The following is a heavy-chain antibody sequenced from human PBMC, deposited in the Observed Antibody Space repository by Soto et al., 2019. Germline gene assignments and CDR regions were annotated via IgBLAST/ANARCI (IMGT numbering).Heavy chain of an antibody. V-gene: IGHV4-61*01. J-gene: IGHJ4*02. Sequence: PSETLSLTCTVSGGSVSIGSYYWSWVRQPPGKGLEWIGYIYYSGSTNYNPSLKSRVTISVDTSKNQFSLKLSSVTAADTAVYYCASRGTGDFLFDYWGQGTLVTVSS. D-gene: IGHD4-17*01. CDR1: GGSVSIGSYY. CDR2: IYYSGST. CDR3: ASRGTGDFLFDY.